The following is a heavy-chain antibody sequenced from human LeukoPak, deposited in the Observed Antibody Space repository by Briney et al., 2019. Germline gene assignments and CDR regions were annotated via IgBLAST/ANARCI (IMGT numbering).Heavy chain of an antibody. CDR1: GFTFSSYC. CDR3: AKDNADCSGGSCLSFDY. J-gene: IGHJ4*02. V-gene: IGHV3-30*02. D-gene: IGHD2-15*01. Sequence: PGGSLGLSCAASGFTFSSYCMHWVRQAPGKGLEWVAFIRYDGSNKYYADSVKGRFTISRDNSKNTLYLQMNSLRAEDTAVYYCAKDNADCSGGSCLSFDYWGQGTLVTVSS. CDR2: IRYDGSNK.